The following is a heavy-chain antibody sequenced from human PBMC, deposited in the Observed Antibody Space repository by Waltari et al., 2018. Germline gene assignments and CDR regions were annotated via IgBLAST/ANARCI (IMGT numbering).Heavy chain of an antibody. J-gene: IGHJ4*02. Sequence: EVPLLESGGGLVQPGGSMRLSCAASGFTFSNYAMSWVRQAPGKGLEWVSAISGSGGNTYYADSVKGRFTISRDNSKNTVYLQMNSLRAEDTAVYYCSTHFFDYWGQGTLVTVSS. V-gene: IGHV3-23*01. CDR3: STHFFDY. CDR2: ISGSGGNT. CDR1: GFTFSNYA.